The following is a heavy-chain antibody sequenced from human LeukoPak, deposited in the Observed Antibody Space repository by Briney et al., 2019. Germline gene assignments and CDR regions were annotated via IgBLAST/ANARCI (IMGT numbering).Heavy chain of an antibody. CDR1: GGSIGAYY. CDR2: ISYSGST. CDR3: ARYGMATIQFFDY. V-gene: IGHV4-59*01. J-gene: IGHJ4*02. Sequence: PSETLSLTCTVSGGSIGAYYWSWIRQPPGKGLEWIGYISYSGSTKYNPSLKSRVTISVHTYKNQFSLKLSSVTAADTAVYYCARYGMATIQFFDYWGQGTLFTVSS. D-gene: IGHD5-24*01.